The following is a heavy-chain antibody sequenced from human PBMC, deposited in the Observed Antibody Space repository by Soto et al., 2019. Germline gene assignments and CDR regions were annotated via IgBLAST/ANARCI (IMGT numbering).Heavy chain of an antibody. J-gene: IGHJ5*02. D-gene: IGHD3-10*01. CDR1: GGYISSGDYF. V-gene: IGHV4-30-4*01. Sequence: SETMSLTCTVSGGYISSGDYFWSWLRQPPGKGLEWIGYITYSGSTYYNTSLKSRVTISVDTSKNQFSLKLSSVTAADTAVYYCARAVEDGSTYYGSGNLNWFDPWGQGTLVTVSS. CDR3: ARAVEDGSTYYGSGNLNWFDP. CDR2: ITYSGST.